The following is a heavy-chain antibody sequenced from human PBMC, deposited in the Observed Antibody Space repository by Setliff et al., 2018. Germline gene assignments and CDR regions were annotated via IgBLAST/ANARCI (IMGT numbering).Heavy chain of an antibody. CDR1: GYRFTSYW. V-gene: IGHV5-51*01. J-gene: IGHJ5*02. Sequence: PGESLTISCKGSGYRFTSYWIGWVRQMPGKGLEWMGIIYPGDSDTRYSPSFQGQVTITADKSISTAYLQWSSLKASGTAMYYCARRRGSGSFVNWFDPWGQGTLVTVS. CDR3: ARRRGSGSFVNWFDP. D-gene: IGHD3-10*01. CDR2: IYPGDSDT.